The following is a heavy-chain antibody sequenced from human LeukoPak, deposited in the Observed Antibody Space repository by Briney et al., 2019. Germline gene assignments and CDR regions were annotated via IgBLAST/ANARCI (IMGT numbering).Heavy chain of an antibody. CDR2: IQNTGTT. Sequence: SETLSLTCNVSGGSFSDFSWSWIRQPPGKGLGWLAYIQNTGTTHSNPSLKSRITISLDTSKKQFSLKLTSATAADTAIYYCARQGPGGRAFDMWGQGTMVTVSS. CDR1: GGSFSDFS. V-gene: IGHV4-59*08. D-gene: IGHD2-8*02. J-gene: IGHJ3*02. CDR3: ARQGPGGRAFDM.